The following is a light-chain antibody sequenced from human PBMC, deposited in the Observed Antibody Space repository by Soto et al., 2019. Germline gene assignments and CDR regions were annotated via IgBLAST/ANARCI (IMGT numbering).Light chain of an antibody. CDR3: QQYYSTPLT. CDR1: QTVLYSSNTKNY. CDR2: WAS. Sequence: DIVMTQSPDSLAVSLGERATINCKSSQTVLYSSNTKNYLAWYQQKPGQPPKLLIYWASTRQSGVPDRFSGSGSGTDFTLTISSLQTEDVAVYYCQQYYSTPLTFGVGTKVELK. J-gene: IGKJ4*01. V-gene: IGKV4-1*01.